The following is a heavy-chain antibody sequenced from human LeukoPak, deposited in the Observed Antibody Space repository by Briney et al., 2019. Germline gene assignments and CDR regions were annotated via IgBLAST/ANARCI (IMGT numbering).Heavy chain of an antibody. CDR3: ARDVPGGRNDY. D-gene: IGHD3-16*01. Sequence: SETLSLTCAVYAGSFSSYYWAWIRQPPGKGLEWIGSIYYSGLTNYSPSLKSRVTISLDTSKNLFSLNINFVTAADTAVYYCARDVPGGRNDYWGQGTLVTVSS. V-gene: IGHV4-34*11. CDR1: AGSFSSYY. J-gene: IGHJ4*02. CDR2: IYYSGLT.